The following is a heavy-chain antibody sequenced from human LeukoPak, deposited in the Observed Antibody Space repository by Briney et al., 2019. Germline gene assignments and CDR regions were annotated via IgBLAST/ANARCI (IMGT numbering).Heavy chain of an antibody. CDR1: GFTFNKYC. V-gene: IGHV3-7*01. J-gene: IGHJ4*02. D-gene: IGHD2-21*02. CDR3: AKDMGTVTDDFDS. CDR2: IQPDGGEK. Sequence: TGGSLRLSCAASGFTFNKYCMNWVRQAPGKELEWVANIQPDGGEKYYVESVKGRFTISRDNAKNSLYLHMSSLRAEDTAVYYCAKDMGTVTDDFDSWGQGTLVTVSS.